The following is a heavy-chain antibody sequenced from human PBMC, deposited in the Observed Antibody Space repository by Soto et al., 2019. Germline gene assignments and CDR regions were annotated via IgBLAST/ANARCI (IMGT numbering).Heavy chain of an antibody. J-gene: IGHJ6*02. Sequence: SETLSLTCTVSGGSISSGGYYWSWIRQHPGKGLEWIGYIYYSGSTYYNPSLKSRVTISVDTSKNQFSLKLSSVTAADTAVYYCARDNSSPNYDILTGYYSYYYGMDVWGQGTTVT. CDR2: IYYSGST. D-gene: IGHD3-9*01. CDR3: ARDNSSPNYDILTGYYSYYYGMDV. V-gene: IGHV4-31*03. CDR1: GGSISSGGYY.